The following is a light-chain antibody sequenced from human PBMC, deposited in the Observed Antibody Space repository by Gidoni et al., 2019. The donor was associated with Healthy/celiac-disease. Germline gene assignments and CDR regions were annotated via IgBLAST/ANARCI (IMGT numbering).Light chain of an antibody. CDR3: QQSYSTSIT. V-gene: IGKV1-39*01. Sequence: DIQMTQSPSSLSASVGDRVTITCRASQSISSYLNWYQQKPGKAPKLLIYAASSLHSGVPSRFSGSGSGTDFTLTISSLQPEDFATYYCQQSYSTSITFXPXTKVDIK. J-gene: IGKJ3*01. CDR2: AAS. CDR1: QSISSY.